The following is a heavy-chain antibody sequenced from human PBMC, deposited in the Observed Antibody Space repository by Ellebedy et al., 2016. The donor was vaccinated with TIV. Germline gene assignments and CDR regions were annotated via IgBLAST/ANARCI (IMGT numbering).Heavy chain of an antibody. D-gene: IGHD4-17*01. J-gene: IGHJ6*02. CDR2: ISYDGSKK. V-gene: IGHV3-30*04. CDR3: ARDAPAYGDYETYGMGV. CDR1: GFTFSSYD. Sequence: GGSLRLSXAASGFTFSSYDMNWVRQAPGKGLDWVAVISYDGSKKYYADSVKGRFTISRDNSKNTLYLQMNSLRAEDTAVYYCARDAPAYGDYETYGMGVWGQGTTVTVSS.